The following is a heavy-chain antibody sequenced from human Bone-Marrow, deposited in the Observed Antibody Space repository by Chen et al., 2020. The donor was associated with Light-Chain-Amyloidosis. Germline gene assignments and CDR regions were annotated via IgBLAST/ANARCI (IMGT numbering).Heavy chain of an antibody. Sequence: EVLLVQSGGGLVKPGGSRRLSGEASGFTFSKYWMTWVRQAPVEGLEWVANIKEDGSTRYYADSVKARFTISRDNAKNSLFLQMDSLRAEDTAVYYCAREDCSSNNCPFDYWGQGILVTVSS. CDR3: AREDCSSNNCPFDY. D-gene: IGHD2-2*01. J-gene: IGHJ4*02. CDR1: GFTFSKYW. V-gene: IGHV3-7*01. CDR2: IKEDGSTR.